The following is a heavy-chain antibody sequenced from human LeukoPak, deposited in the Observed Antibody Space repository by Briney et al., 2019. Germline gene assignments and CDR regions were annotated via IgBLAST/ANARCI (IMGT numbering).Heavy chain of an antibody. CDR2: ISGSGGST. D-gene: IGHD5-24*01. CDR1: GFTFSSYA. Sequence: GGSLRLSCAASGFTFSSYAMSWVRQAPGKGLEWVSAISGSGGSTYYADSVKGRFTISRNNSKTTLYLQMNSLRAEDTAVYYCAKLRDGYNSGYFDYWGQGTLVTVSS. CDR3: AKLRDGYNSGYFDY. V-gene: IGHV3-23*01. J-gene: IGHJ4*02.